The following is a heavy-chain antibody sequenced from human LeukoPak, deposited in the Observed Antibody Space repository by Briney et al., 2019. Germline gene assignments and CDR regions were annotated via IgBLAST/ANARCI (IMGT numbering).Heavy chain of an antibody. V-gene: IGHV3-30*03. D-gene: IGHD3-22*01. CDR1: GLTFSRYA. CDR2: ISNDGNNK. Sequence: PGGSLRLSCEASGLTFSRYAMHWVRQVPGKGLEWVAVISNDGNNKYYSDSVRGRFTISRDNSKSTLFLQMNSLRAEDTAVYYCARTERYYYDNSGNYYDLGGPHFDPWGQGTLVTVSS. J-gene: IGHJ5*02. CDR3: ARTERYYYDNSGNYYDLGGPHFDP.